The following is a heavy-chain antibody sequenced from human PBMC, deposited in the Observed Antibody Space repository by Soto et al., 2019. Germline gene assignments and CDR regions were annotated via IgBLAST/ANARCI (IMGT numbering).Heavy chain of an antibody. D-gene: IGHD6-25*01. CDR1: EFTFSSYA. Sequence: QVQLVESGGGVVQPGRSLRLSCAASEFTFSSYAMHWVRQAPGKGLEWVAVISYDGSNKYYADSVKGRFTISRDNSKNTLYLQMNSLRAEDTAVYYCARGQVGRSGYVDYWGQGTLVTVSS. CDR2: ISYDGSNK. J-gene: IGHJ4*02. V-gene: IGHV3-30-3*01. CDR3: ARGQVGRSGYVDY.